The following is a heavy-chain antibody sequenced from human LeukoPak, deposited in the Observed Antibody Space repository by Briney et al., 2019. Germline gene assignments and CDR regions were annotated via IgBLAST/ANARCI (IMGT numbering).Heavy chain of an antibody. CDR3: ARLSQQNYAWVGV. J-gene: IGHJ4*02. CDR1: GFTFSDHY. CDR2: TRNKANSYTT. D-gene: IGHD2-2*01. Sequence: PGGSLRLSCAASGFTFSDHYMDWVRLAPGKGLEWIGRTRNKANSYTTEYAASVKGRITISRDDAKNSVYLQVNSLKTEDTAVYYCARLSQQNYAWVGVWGQGTLVTVSS. V-gene: IGHV3-72*01.